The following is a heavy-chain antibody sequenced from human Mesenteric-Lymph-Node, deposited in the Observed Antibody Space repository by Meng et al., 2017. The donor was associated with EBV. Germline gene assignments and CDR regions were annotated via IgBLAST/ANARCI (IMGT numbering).Heavy chain of an antibody. D-gene: IGHD3-9*01. V-gene: IGHV3-23*04. CDR3: ARLTDY. CDR2: ITGNGGNT. J-gene: IGHJ4*02. Sequence: VQLVESGGGLVKPGGSLRLSCTTSEFKFSDYYMSWIRQAPGKGLEWVSAITGNGGNTYYADSVKGRFTISRDNSKNTVYLQMNSLRAEDTAVYYCARLTDYWGQGTLVTVSS. CDR1: EFKFSDYY.